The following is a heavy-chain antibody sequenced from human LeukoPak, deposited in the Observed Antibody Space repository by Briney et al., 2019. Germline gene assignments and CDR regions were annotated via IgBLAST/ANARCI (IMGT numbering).Heavy chain of an antibody. CDR1: GFTFSSYA. V-gene: IGHV3-23*01. CDR2: INDNGAGT. Sequence: GGSLRLSCAASGFTFSSYAMSWVRQAPGKGLKWGSTINDNGAGTYYADSVKGRSTISRDNSYNTVSLQMNSLRDEDTGVYYCAKGLRTGVGPYMGYHYYMDVWGKGATVTVSS. D-gene: IGHD3-16*01. J-gene: IGHJ6*03. CDR3: AKGLRTGVGPYMGYHYYMDV.